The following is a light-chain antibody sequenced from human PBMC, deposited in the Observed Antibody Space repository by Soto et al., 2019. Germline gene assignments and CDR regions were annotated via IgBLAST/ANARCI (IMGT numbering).Light chain of an antibody. CDR2: GVS. CDR1: QSLSSSY. Sequence: EIVLTQSPGTLSLSPEERATLSCRASQSLSSSYLAWYQQKPGQAPRLLVYGVSNRATGIPDRFSGSGSGTDFTLTISRLEPEDFAVYYCHQYGSSPRTFGQGTKVEIK. V-gene: IGKV3-20*01. CDR3: HQYGSSPRT. J-gene: IGKJ1*01.